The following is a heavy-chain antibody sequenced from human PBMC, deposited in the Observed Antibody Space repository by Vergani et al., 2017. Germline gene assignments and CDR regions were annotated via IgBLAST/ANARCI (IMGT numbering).Heavy chain of an antibody. V-gene: IGHV4-38-2*02. J-gene: IGHJ5*02. Sequence: QVQLQESGPGLVKPSETLSLTCAVSGYSISSGYYWGWIRQPPGKGLEWIGSIYHSGSTYYNPSLKSRVTIAVDTSKNQFSLKLSSVYSADTAVYYCARDLSFKDSGSYPEYWFDPWGQGTLVTVSS. CDR3: ARDLSFKDSGSYPEYWFDP. D-gene: IGHD1-26*01. CDR1: GYSISSGYY. CDR2: IYHSGST.